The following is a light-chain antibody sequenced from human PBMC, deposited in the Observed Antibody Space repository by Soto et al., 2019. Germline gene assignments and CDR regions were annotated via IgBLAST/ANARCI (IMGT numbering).Light chain of an antibody. V-gene: IGKV1-33*01. CDR1: QNINNY. CDR3: QQYENLPT. CDR2: DAS. Sequence: DIQMTQSPSSLSASVGDRVTITFQASQNINNYLNCYQQKPGRAPKLLIYDASNLEAGVPSRFRGSGSGTDFTFTISRLQPEDIATYYCQQYENLPTFGQGTRLET. J-gene: IGKJ5*01.